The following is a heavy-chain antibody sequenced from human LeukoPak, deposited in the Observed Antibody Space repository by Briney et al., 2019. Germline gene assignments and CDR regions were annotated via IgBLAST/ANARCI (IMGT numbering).Heavy chain of an antibody. CDR1: GYSFTSYW. J-gene: IGHJ4*02. D-gene: IGHD2/OR15-2a*01. Sequence: PGESLKISCKGSGYSFTSYWIGWVRQMPGKGLEWMGIIYPGDSDTRYSPSFQGQVTISADKSISTAYLQWSSLKASDTAMHYCARLIRMMGDSYYFDYWGQGTLVTVSS. CDR3: ARLIRMMGDSYYFDY. CDR2: IYPGDSDT. V-gene: IGHV5-51*01.